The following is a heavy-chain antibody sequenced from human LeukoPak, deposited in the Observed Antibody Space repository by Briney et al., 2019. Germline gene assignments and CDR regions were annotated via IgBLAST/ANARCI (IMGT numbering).Heavy chain of an antibody. V-gene: IGHV1-24*01. Sequence: GASVKVSCKVSGYTLTELSMHWVRQAPGKGLEWMGGFDPEDGETIYAQKFQGRVTMTEDTSTDTAYMELSSLRSEDTAVYYCATAPGGGWELLNWGQGTLVTVSS. CDR1: GYTLTELS. CDR3: ATAPGGGWELLN. CDR2: FDPEDGET. D-gene: IGHD1-26*01. J-gene: IGHJ4*02.